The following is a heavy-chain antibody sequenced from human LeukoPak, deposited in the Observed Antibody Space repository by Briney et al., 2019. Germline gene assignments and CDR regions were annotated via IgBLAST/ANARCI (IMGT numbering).Heavy chain of an antibody. D-gene: IGHD2-2*01. CDR3: AKSRIVVVPADFDY. CDR2: INSGGST. Sequence: PGGSLRLSCAASGFTVSSNYMSWVRQAPGKGLEWVSVINSGGSTYYADSVKGRFTISRDNSKNTLYLQMNSLRAEDAAVYYCAKSRIVVVPADFDYWGQGTLVTVSS. V-gene: IGHV3-53*01. CDR1: GFTVSSNY. J-gene: IGHJ4*02.